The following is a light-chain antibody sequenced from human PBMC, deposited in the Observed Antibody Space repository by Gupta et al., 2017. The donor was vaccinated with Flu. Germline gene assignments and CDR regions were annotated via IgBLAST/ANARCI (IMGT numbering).Light chain of an antibody. Sequence: ISCRSTQSRLHSNGYNYLGWYLQRPGQSPQLLIYLGANRASWVPDKFSGSGSCTDFTLKIGRVEAVDVGVYYCMQVRQTPYTFGQGTELEIK. J-gene: IGKJ2*01. CDR2: LGA. V-gene: IGKV2-28*01. CDR3: MQVRQTPYT. CDR1: QSRLHSNGYNY.